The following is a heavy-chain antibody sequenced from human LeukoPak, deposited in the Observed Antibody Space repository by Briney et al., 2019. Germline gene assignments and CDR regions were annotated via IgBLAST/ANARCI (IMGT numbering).Heavy chain of an antibody. D-gene: IGHD2-15*01. Sequence: SETLSLTCAVYGGSFSGYYWGWIRQPPGKGLEWIGSIYYSGSTYYNPSLKSRVTISVDTSKNQFSLKLSSVTAADTAVYYCATQGGYCGGGTCRDYYYYYMQVWGKGTTVTISS. J-gene: IGHJ6*03. V-gene: IGHV4-39*01. CDR3: ATQGGYCGGGTCRDYYYYYMQV. CDR2: IYYSGST. CDR1: GGSFSGYY.